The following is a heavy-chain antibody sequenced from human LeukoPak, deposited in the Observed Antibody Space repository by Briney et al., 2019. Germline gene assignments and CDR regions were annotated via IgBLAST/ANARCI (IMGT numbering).Heavy chain of an antibody. CDR1: GFSLISYA. D-gene: IGHD2/OR15-2a*01. V-gene: IGHV3-30*02. Sequence: GGSLRLSCAASGFSLISYAMLWFRQTPGKGLEWVAFMRSDGSDIFYAESLKGRFTISRDKAKSTLFLQMHSLRAEDTAVYYCARDDYYFASENWGQGALVTVSS. CDR3: ARDDYYFASEN. CDR2: MRSDGSDI. J-gene: IGHJ4*02.